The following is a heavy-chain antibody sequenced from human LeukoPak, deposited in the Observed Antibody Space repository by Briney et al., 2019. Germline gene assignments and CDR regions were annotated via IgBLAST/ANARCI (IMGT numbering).Heavy chain of an antibody. CDR1: GFTFRTYS. V-gene: IGHV3-48*04. CDR3: AREARRGWYSSSWKGWFDP. Sequence: GGSLRLSCVASGFTFRTYSMNWVRQAPGKGLEWVSYISSSGSTIYYADSVKGRFTISRDNAKNSLYLQMNSLRAEDTAVYYCAREARRGWYSSSWKGWFDPWGQGTLVTVSS. CDR2: ISSSGSTI. J-gene: IGHJ5*02. D-gene: IGHD6-13*01.